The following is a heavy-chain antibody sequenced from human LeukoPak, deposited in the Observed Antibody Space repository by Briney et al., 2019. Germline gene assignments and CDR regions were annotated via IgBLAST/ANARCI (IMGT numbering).Heavy chain of an antibody. CDR3: ANSQQQLVFDY. CDR2: ISGSGGTT. V-gene: IGHV3-23*01. J-gene: IGHJ4*02. CDR1: GFILSSYG. Sequence: GGSLRLSCAASGFILSSYGMTWVRQAPGKGLEWVSGISGSGGTTYYADSVKGLFTISRDNSKNTLYLQMNSLRAEDTAVYYCANSQQQLVFDYWGQGTLVTVSS. D-gene: IGHD6-13*01.